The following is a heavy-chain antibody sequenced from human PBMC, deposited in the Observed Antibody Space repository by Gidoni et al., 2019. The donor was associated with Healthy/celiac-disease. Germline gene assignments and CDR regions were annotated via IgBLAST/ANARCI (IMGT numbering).Heavy chain of an antibody. V-gene: IGHV4-31*03. CDR2: IYYSGST. J-gene: IGHJ1*01. Sequence: QVQLQESGPGLVKPSQTLSLTCTVSVGSISSGGYYWSWIRQLPGKGLEWIGYIYYSGSTYYNPSLKSRVTISVDTSKNQFSLKLSSVTAADTAVYYCARVRPSYYDSSGYYAEYFQHWGQGTLVTVSS. CDR3: ARVRPSYYDSSGYYAEYFQH. D-gene: IGHD3-22*01. CDR1: VGSISSGGYY.